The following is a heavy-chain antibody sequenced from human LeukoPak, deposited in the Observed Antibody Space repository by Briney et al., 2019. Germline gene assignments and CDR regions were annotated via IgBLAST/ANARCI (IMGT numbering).Heavy chain of an antibody. CDR1: GFTFTSSA. CDR2: IVVGSGNT. CDR3: AAVEPHSGSYDY. V-gene: IGHV1-58*02. J-gene: IGHJ4*02. Sequence: SVKASCKASGFTFTSSAMQWVRQARGQRLEWIGWIVVGSGNTNYAQKFQERVTITRDMSTSTAYMELSSLRSEDTAVYYCAAVEPHSGSYDYWGQGTLVTVSS. D-gene: IGHD1-26*01.